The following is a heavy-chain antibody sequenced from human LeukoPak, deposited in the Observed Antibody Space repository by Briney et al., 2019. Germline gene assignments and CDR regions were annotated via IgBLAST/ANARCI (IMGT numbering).Heavy chain of an antibody. D-gene: IGHD5-18*01. V-gene: IGHV1-2*02. CDR1: GYTFAGYF. CDR2: INPNSGGT. J-gene: IGHJ6*02. Sequence: ASVKVSCKTSGYTFAGYFVHWVRQAPGRGLEWMGWINPNSGGTNYTQNFQGRVTMTRDTSITTAYMELSRLTSDDTALYYCARDQGLTAPPPYGLDVWGQGTTVIVTS. CDR3: ARDQGLTAPPPYGLDV.